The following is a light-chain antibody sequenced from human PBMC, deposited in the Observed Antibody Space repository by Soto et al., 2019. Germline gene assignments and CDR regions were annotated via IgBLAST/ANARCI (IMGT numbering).Light chain of an antibody. CDR3: AAWDDSLNIWV. V-gene: IGLV1-47*01. CDR1: RSNIETND. CDR2: MST. Sequence: QSVLTQPPSASGTPGQRVTISCSGSRSNIETNDVYWYQQLPGTAPKLLIYMSTRRPSGVPDRFSGSKSGASASLVIGGLRSEDELDYYCAAWDDSLNIWVFGRGTKLIVL. J-gene: IGLJ3*02.